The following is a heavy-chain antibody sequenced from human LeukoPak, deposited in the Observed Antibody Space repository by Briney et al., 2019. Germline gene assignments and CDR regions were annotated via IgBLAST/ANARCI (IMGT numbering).Heavy chain of an antibody. J-gene: IGHJ4*02. V-gene: IGHV3-43*02. CDR1: GFTFDDYA. CDR2: ISGDGGST. Sequence: GGSLRLSCAASGFTFDDYAMHWVRQAPGKGLEWDSFISGDGGSTYYADSVKGRFTISRDNSKNSLYLQMNSLRTEDTALYYCAKGYYYDSSGYYDYWGQGTLVTVSS. CDR3: AKGYYYDSSGYYDY. D-gene: IGHD3-22*01.